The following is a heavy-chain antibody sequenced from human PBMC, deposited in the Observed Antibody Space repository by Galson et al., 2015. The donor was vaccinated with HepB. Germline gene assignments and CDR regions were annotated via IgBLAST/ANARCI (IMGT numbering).Heavy chain of an antibody. J-gene: IGHJ4*02. CDR2: ISYDGTNQ. Sequence: SLRLSCAASGFSFSSYDMHWVRQAPGKGLEWVAVISYDGTNQYYADSVKGRFTISRDNSKDTLYLQMNSLRDEDTAVYTCATCQGAALDYWGQGTLVSVSS. D-gene: IGHD3-16*01. V-gene: IGHV3-30-3*01. CDR1: GFSFSSYD. CDR3: ATCQGAALDY.